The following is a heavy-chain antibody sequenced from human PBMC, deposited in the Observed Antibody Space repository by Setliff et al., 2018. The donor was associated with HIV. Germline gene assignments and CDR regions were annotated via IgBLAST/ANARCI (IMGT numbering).Heavy chain of an antibody. D-gene: IGHD5-12*01. CDR1: GASIRSGVYY. CDR2: IFPSGST. J-gene: IGHJ3*02. V-gene: IGHV4-61*09. CDR3: ARDPFMATIRYAFDI. Sequence: SETLSLTCAVSGASIRSGVYYWSWVRQPAGKGPEWIGHIFPSGSTNYSPSLKSRITISMDTSKNQFSLKLSSVTAADTAVYYCARDPFMATIRYAFDIWGQGTMVTVSS.